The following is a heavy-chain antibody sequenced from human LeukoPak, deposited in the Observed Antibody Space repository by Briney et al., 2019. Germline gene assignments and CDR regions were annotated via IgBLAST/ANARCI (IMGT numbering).Heavy chain of an antibody. D-gene: IGHD3-22*01. V-gene: IGHV3-9*01. CDR2: ISWNSDSI. CDR3: AKDSAPLSYYESTFDY. J-gene: IGHJ4*02. CDR1: GLTFDAYA. Sequence: GGSLRLSCAASGLTFDAYAMHWVRQPPGKGLEWVSGISWNSDSIGYADSVKGRFTIARDNAKNSLYLQMNSLRAEDTALYYCAKDSAPLSYYESTFDYWGQGTLVTVSS.